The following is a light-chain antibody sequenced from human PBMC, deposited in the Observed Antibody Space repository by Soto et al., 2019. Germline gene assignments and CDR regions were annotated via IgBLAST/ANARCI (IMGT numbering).Light chain of an antibody. CDR1: QSVSSD. CDR3: QQYNNWPPYT. J-gene: IGKJ2*01. V-gene: IGKV3-15*01. Sequence: EIVMTQSPATLSVSPGARATLSCRASQSVSSDLAWYQQKPGQAPRLLSYGASTRVTGIPARFSGSGSGTEFTLTISSLQSEDFAFYYCQQYNNWPPYTFGQGTKLEI. CDR2: GAS.